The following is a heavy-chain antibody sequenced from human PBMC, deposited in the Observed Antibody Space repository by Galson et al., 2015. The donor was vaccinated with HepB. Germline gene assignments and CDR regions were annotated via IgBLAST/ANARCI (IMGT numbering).Heavy chain of an antibody. CDR1: GFTSSSYG. Sequence: SLRLSCAASGFTSSSYGMHWVRQAPGKGLEWVAVISYDGSNKYYADSVKGRFTISRDNSKNTLYLQMNSLRAEDTAVYYCAKGRRTYCSSTSPSSCRGWYFDLWGRGTLVTVSS. V-gene: IGHV3-30*18. J-gene: IGHJ2*01. CDR2: ISYDGSNK. CDR3: AKGRRTYCSSTSPSSCRGWYFDL. D-gene: IGHD2-2*01.